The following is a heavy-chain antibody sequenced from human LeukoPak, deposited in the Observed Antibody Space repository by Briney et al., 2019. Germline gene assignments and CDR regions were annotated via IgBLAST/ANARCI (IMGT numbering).Heavy chain of an antibody. CDR1: GFSFSSYG. Sequence: PGGSLPLSCAASGFSFSSYGMHWARQAPGKGLEWVAVISYDGSNKYYVDSVKGRFTISRDNSKNTLYLQMNSLSAEDTAVYYCAKAQRHSWYYDSSGIDGFDIWGQGTMVTVSS. CDR2: ISYDGSNK. CDR3: AKAQRHSWYYDSSGIDGFDI. V-gene: IGHV3-30*18. D-gene: IGHD3-22*01. J-gene: IGHJ3*02.